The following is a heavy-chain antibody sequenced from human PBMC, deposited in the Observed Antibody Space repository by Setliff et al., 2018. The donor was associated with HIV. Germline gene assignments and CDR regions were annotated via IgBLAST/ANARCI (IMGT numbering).Heavy chain of an antibody. CDR1: GGAISSSSYY. J-gene: IGHJ3*02. Sequence: PSETLSLTCNVSGGAISSSSYYWFWIRQPPGKGLEWIGSIFYSGITYYNPSLKSRVTISVDTSKNQFSLNLTSVTAADTAVYYCARSKTFYDFWGGYYTHGAFKIWGLGTMVTVSS. V-gene: IGHV4-39*01. D-gene: IGHD3-3*01. CDR2: IFYSGIT. CDR3: ARSKTFYDFWGGYYTHGAFKI.